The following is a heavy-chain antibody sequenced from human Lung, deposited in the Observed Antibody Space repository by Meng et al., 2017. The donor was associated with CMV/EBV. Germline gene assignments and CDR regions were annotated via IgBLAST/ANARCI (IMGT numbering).Heavy chain of an antibody. V-gene: IGHV3-30*02. CDR1: GFTFSSYG. CDR3: AKDWVDYGDYAGPDY. J-gene: IGHJ4*02. CDR2: IRYDGSNK. D-gene: IGHD4-17*01. Sequence: GGSLRLXCAASGFTFSSYGMHWVRQAPGKGLEWVAFIRYDGSNKYYADSVKGRFTISRDNSKNTLYLQMNSLRAEDTAVYYCAKDWVDYGDYAGPDYWGQGTXVTVSS.